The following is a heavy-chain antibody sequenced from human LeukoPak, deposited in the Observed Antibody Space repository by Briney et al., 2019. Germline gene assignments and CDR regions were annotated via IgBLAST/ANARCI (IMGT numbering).Heavy chain of an antibody. CDR3: ARGSGWFEELLSEPFDY. D-gene: IGHD3-10*01. J-gene: IGHJ4*02. CDR2: IIPIFGTA. Sequence: ASVKVSCKASGGTFSSYAISWVRQAPGQGLEWMGRIIPIFGTANYAQKFQGRVTITTDESTSTAYMELSSLRSEDTAVYYCARGSGWFEELLSEPFDYWGQGTLVTVSS. CDR1: GGTFSSYA. V-gene: IGHV1-69*05.